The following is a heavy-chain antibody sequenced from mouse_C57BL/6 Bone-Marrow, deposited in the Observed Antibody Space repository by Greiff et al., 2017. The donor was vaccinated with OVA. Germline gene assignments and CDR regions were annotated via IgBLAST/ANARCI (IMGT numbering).Heavy chain of an antibody. CDR1: GFNIKNTY. D-gene: IGHD2-4*01. CDR2: IDPANGNT. V-gene: IGHV14-3*01. J-gene: IGHJ1*03. Sequence: EVMLVESVAELVRPGASVKLSCTASGFNIKNTYMHWVKQRPEQGLEWIGRIDPANGNTKYAPKFQGKATITADTSSNTAYLQLSSLTSEDTAIYYCLIYYDYDGDWYFDVWGTGTTVTVSS. CDR3: LIYYDYDGDWYFDV.